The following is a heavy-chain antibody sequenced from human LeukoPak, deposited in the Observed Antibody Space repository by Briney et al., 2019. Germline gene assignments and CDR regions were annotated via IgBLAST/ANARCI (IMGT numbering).Heavy chain of an antibody. J-gene: IGHJ4*02. CDR3: ARDRSGSWDFDY. D-gene: IGHD1-26*01. CDR2: ISGSSGII. Sequence: GGSLRLSCAASGFTFNTYTMNWVRQAPGKGLEWVSYISGSSGIIDYADSVKGRFTISRDNSKNTLYLQMNSLRVEDTAVYYCARDRSGSWDFDYWGQGTLVTVSS. V-gene: IGHV3-48*01. CDR1: GFTFNTYT.